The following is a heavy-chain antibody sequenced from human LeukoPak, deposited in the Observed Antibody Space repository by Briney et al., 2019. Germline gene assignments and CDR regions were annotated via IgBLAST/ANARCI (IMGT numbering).Heavy chain of an antibody. CDR2: INPNSGGT. D-gene: IGHD3-22*01. CDR1: GYTFTAYY. V-gene: IGHV1-2*02. Sequence: ASVKVSCKASGYTFTAYYIHWVRQAPGQGLEWMGWINPNSGGTNYAQKFQGRVTMTRDTSISTAYMELSRLRSDDTAMYYCASDAARYYYDSSGPLPYYYYMDVWGKGTTVTVSS. CDR3: ASDAARYYYDSSGPLPYYYYMDV. J-gene: IGHJ6*03.